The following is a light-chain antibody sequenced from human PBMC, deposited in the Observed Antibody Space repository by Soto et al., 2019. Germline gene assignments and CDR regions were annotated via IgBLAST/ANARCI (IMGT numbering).Light chain of an antibody. CDR3: QQRLYCPAN. CDR2: DAS. CDR1: QSVGIF. J-gene: IGKJ4*01. V-gene: IGKV3-11*01. Sequence: EIVLTQSPATLSLSPGERATLSCRASQSVGIFVIWYQQKHGQAPRLLIYDASNRATGVPARFSGSGSRTDFTLTISSLEPEAIALYYCQQRLYCPANFGGGTKVEIK.